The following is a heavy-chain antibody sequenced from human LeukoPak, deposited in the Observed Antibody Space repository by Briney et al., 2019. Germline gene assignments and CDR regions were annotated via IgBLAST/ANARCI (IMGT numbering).Heavy chain of an antibody. D-gene: IGHD2-21*01. CDR2: IIPIFGTA. J-gene: IGHJ4*02. CDR1: GGTFSSYA. V-gene: IGHV1-69*05. Sequence: SSVKVSCKASGGTFSSYAISWVRQAPGQGLEWMGGIIPIFGTANYAQKFQGRVTITTDESTSTAYMELSSLRSEDTAVYYCARGAIIRYCGGDCYPAYFDYWGQGTLVTVSS. CDR3: ARGAIIRYCGGDCYPAYFDY.